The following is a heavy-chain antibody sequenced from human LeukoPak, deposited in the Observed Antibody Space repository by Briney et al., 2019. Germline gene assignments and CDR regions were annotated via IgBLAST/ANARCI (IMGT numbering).Heavy chain of an antibody. Sequence: ASVKVSCKASGYTFTGYYMHWVRQAPGQGLEWMGRINPNSGGTNYAQEFQGRVTMTRDTSISTAYMELSRLRSDDTAVYYCASGYYDSFRFDYWGQGTLVTVSS. CDR3: ASGYYDSFRFDY. CDR1: GYTFTGYY. D-gene: IGHD3-22*01. V-gene: IGHV1-2*06. CDR2: INPNSGGT. J-gene: IGHJ4*02.